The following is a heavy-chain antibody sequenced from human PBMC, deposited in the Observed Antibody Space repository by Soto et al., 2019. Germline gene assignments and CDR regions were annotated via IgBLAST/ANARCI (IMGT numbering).Heavy chain of an antibody. D-gene: IGHD6-13*01. CDR2: IYYSGST. J-gene: IGHJ4*02. V-gene: IGHV4-59*01. CDR1: GGSISSYY. Sequence: SETLSLTCTVSGGSISSYYWSWIRQPPGKGLEWIGYIYYSGSTNYNPPLKSRVTISVDTSKNQFSLKLSSVTAADTAVYYCARVIAAAGADLALGYWGQGTLVTVSS. CDR3: ARVIAAAGADLALGY.